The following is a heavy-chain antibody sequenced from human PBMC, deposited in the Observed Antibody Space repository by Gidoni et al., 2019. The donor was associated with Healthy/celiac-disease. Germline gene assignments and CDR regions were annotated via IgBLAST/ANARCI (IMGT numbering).Heavy chain of an antibody. Sequence: EVQLVESGGGLVQPGGSLRLSCAASGFTFSSYEMNWVRQAPGKGLEWVSYISSSGSTIYYADSVKGRFTISRDNAKNSLYLQMNSLRAEDTAVYYCAKYSGYDFVYGMDVWGQGTTVTVSS. CDR2: ISSSGSTI. D-gene: IGHD5-12*01. CDR3: AKYSGYDFVYGMDV. J-gene: IGHJ6*02. V-gene: IGHV3-48*03. CDR1: GFTFSSYE.